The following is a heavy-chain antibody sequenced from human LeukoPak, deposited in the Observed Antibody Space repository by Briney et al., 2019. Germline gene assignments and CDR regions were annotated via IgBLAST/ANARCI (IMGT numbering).Heavy chain of an antibody. J-gene: IGHJ4*02. CDR1: GLTFSDYY. CDR3: ARDPPRGDFWSGAGRYYFDY. CDR2: ISSSGSTI. V-gene: IGHV3-11*04. Sequence: GGSLRLSCAASGLTFSDYYMSWIRQAPGKGLEWVSYISSSGSTIYYADSVKGRFTISRDNAKNSQYLQMNSLRAEDTAVYYCARDPPRGDFWSGAGRYYFDYWGQGTLVTVSS. D-gene: IGHD3-3*01.